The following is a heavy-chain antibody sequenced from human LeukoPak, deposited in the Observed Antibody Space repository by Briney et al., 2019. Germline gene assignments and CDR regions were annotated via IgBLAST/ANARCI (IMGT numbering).Heavy chain of an antibody. V-gene: IGHV1-2*02. J-gene: IGHJ4*02. Sequence: ASVKVSCKASGYTFTGYYMHWVRQAPGQGLEWMGWINPNSGGTNYAQKFQGRATMTRDTSISTAYMELSRLRSNDTAVYYCARMRDYVWGSYRYIDYWGQGTLVTVSS. CDR2: INPNSGGT. D-gene: IGHD3-16*02. CDR3: ARMRDYVWGSYRYIDY. CDR1: GYTFTGYY.